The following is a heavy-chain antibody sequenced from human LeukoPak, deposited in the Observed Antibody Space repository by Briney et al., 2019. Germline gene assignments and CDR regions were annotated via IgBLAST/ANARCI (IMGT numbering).Heavy chain of an antibody. CDR1: GFTFSSYG. J-gene: IGHJ4*02. CDR3: ATKFDY. V-gene: IGHV3-33*08. Sequence: PGGSLRLSCAAPGFTFSSYGMPWVRQAPGKGLEWVAVIWYDGSNKYYADSVKGRFTISRDNSKNTLYLQMNSLRAEDTAVYYCATKFDYWGQGTLVTVSS. CDR2: IWYDGSNK.